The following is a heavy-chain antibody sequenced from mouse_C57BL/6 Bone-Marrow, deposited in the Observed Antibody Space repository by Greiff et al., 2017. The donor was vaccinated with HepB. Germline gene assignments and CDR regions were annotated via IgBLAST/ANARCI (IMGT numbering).Heavy chain of an antibody. CDR3: ARLHPDAY. CDR1: GYTFTSYG. J-gene: IGHJ3*01. V-gene: IGHV1-81*01. CDR2: IYPRSGNT. Sequence: QVQLQQSGAELARPGASVKLSCKASGYTFTSYGISWVKQRTGQGLEWIGEIYPRSGNTYYNEKFKGKATLTADKSSSTAYMELRSLTSEDSAVYFCARLHPDAYWGQGTLVTVSA.